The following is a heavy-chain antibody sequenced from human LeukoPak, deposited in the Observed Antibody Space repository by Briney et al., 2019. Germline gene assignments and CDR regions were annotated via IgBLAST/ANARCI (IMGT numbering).Heavy chain of an antibody. CDR2: IFPGDSDT. J-gene: IGHJ4*02. V-gene: IGHV5-51*01. D-gene: IGHD2-15*01. CDR3: ASEYCSGGNCYFDY. CDR1: EYSFATYW. Sequence: GESLKVSCKGSEYSFATYWIGWVRQMPGQGLEWMGIIFPGDSDTRYSPSFQGQVTISADKSISTAYLQWSSLKASDTAIYYCASEYCSGGNCYFDYWGQGTLVTVSS.